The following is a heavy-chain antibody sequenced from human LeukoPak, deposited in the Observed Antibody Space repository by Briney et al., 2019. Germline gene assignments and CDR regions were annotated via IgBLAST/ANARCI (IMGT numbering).Heavy chain of an antibody. D-gene: IGHD3-22*01. CDR3: ARGAPRAQYYYDSSGYYY. CDR1: GGSFSGYY. CDR2: INHSGST. Sequence: SETLSLTCAVYGGSFSGYYWSWIRQPPGKGLEWIGEINHSGSTNYNPSLKSRVTISVDTSKNQFSLKLSSVTAADTAVYYCARGAPRAQYYYDSSGYYYWGQGTLVTVSS. J-gene: IGHJ4*02. V-gene: IGHV4-34*01.